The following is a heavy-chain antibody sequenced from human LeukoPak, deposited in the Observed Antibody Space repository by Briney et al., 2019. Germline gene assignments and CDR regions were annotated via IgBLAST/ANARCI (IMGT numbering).Heavy chain of an antibody. CDR3: ARDLGVDYYYYMDV. Sequence: GGSLRLSCAASGFTFSSFWISWVRQAPGKGLGWVANIKQDGSEKYYVDSVKGRFTISRDNAKNSLYLQRQRLRAEDTAVCYCARDLGVDYYYYMDVWGKGTTVTVSS. V-gene: IGHV3-7*01. J-gene: IGHJ6*03. CDR2: IKQDGSEK. CDR1: GFTFSSFW.